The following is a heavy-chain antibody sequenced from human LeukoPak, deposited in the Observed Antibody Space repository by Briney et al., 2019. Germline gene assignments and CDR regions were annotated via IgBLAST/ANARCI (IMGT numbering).Heavy chain of an antibody. Sequence: GGSLRLSCAASGFTVSNNYMSWVRQAPGKKLEWVSDIYSDGTTFYADSVKGRFTISRDNAKNSLDLQMNSLRAEDTAVYYCARAQKYSYDAFDIWGQGTMVTVSS. J-gene: IGHJ3*02. CDR1: GFTVSNNY. V-gene: IGHV3-53*01. CDR3: ARAQKYSYDAFDI. D-gene: IGHD4-11*01. CDR2: IYSDGTT.